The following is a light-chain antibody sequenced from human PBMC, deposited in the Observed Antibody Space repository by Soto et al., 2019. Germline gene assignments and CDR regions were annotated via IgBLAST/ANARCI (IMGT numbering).Light chain of an antibody. V-gene: IGLV2-8*01. CDR3: SSFAGNNNLV. Sequence: QSVLTQPPSASGSPGQSVTISCTGTISDVGGYNYVSWYQQHPGKAPKLMISEVSKRPSGVPDRFSGSKSGNTASLTVSGLQAEDEADYYCSSFAGNNNLVFGGGTKVTVL. CDR1: ISDVGGYNY. CDR2: EVS. J-gene: IGLJ2*01.